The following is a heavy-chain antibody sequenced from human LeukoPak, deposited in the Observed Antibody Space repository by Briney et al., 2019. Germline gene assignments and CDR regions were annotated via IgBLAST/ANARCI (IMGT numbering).Heavy chain of an antibody. Sequence: ASVKVSCKASGYTFTSYGISWVRQAPGQGLEWMGWISAYNGNTNYAQKLQGRVTMTTDTSTSTAYMELRSLRSDDTAVYYCARDSPYYDSSLLDYWGQGTLVTVSS. J-gene: IGHJ4*02. V-gene: IGHV1-18*01. CDR2: ISAYNGNT. D-gene: IGHD3-22*01. CDR3: ARDSPYYDSSLLDY. CDR1: GYTFTSYG.